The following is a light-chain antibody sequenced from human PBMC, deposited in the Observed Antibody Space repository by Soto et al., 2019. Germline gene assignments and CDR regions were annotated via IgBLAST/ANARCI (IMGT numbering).Light chain of an antibody. CDR2: GAS. CDR3: QQYDNPPIT. CDR1: QSISSSF. V-gene: IGKV3-20*01. Sequence: EIVLTLSPGILSLSPGERASLSCWSSQSISSSFLAWYQQKPGQAPRLLIYGASSRATGIPDRFSGTGSETDFTLTIIRLEPEDFTVYYCQQYDNPPITFGQGTRLEIK. J-gene: IGKJ5*01.